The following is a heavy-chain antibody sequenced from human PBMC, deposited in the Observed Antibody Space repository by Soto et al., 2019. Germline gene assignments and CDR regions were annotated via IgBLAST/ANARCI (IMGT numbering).Heavy chain of an antibody. J-gene: IGHJ4*02. Sequence: GSLRLSCAASGFTFSSYWMHWVRQAPGEGLVWVSRINTDGSSTSYADSVKGRFTISRDNAKNTLYLQMNSLRTEDTAVYYCASQASFDYWGRGTLVTVSS. CDR3: ASQASFDY. V-gene: IGHV3-74*01. CDR1: GFTFSSYW. CDR2: INTDGSST.